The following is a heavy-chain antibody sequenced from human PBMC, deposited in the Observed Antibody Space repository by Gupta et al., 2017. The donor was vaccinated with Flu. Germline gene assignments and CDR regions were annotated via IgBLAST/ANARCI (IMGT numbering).Heavy chain of an antibody. CDR2: ISWNSGNI. D-gene: IGHD2-15*01. J-gene: IGHJ6*03. Sequence: EIQLVESGGGLVQPGRSLRLSCVVSGFKFHDYAMHWVRQAPGKGPEWVSGISWNSGNIGYADSVKGRFTTSRDNAKNSLYLQMNSLRPEDTALYYCAKNSVVGTFSYHYMDVWGKGTTVAVSS. CDR3: AKNSVVGTFSYHYMDV. CDR1: GFKFHDYA. V-gene: IGHV3-9*01.